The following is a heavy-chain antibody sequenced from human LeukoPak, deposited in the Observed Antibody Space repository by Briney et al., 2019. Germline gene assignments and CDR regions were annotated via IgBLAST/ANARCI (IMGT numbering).Heavy chain of an antibody. CDR3: AREVATMGNWFDP. V-gene: IGHV3-30-3*01. D-gene: IGHD5-12*01. CDR2: ISYDGSNK. J-gene: IGHJ5*02. CDR1: GFTFSSYA. Sequence: GRSLRLSCAASGFTFSSYAMHWVRQAPGKGLEWVAVISYDGSNKYYADSVKGRFTISRDNSKNTLYLQMNSLRAEDTAVYYCAREVATMGNWFDPWGQGTLVTVSS.